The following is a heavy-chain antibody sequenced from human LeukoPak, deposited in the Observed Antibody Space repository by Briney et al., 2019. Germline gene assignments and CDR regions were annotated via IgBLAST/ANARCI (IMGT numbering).Heavy chain of an antibody. CDR3: ARIDSRGSTWDY. V-gene: IGHV3-7*01. CDR2: IRQDGSAK. D-gene: IGHD3-22*01. J-gene: IGHJ4*02. CDR1: GFTLSNHW. Sequence: GGSLRLSCAASGFTLSNHWMSWVRQAPGKGLEWVANIRQDGSAKYCGDSVEGRLTISRDNAKNSLYLQMNSLRAEDTAVYYCARIDSRGSTWDYWGQGTLVTVSS.